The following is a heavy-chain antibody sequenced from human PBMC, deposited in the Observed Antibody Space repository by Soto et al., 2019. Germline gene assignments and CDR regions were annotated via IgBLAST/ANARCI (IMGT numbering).Heavy chain of an antibody. V-gene: IGHV1-18*04. Sequence: GASVKVSCKASGYTFTSYGISWVRQAPGQGLDWMGWISAYNGNTKYAQDLQGRVTMTTDTSTSTAYIELRSLRSDDTAMYYCARFSGGSSNKYDFYYSMDVWGQGTSFTVSS. CDR2: ISAYNGNT. D-gene: IGHD2-15*01. CDR3: ARFSGGSSNKYDFYYSMDV. J-gene: IGHJ6*02. CDR1: GYTFTSYG.